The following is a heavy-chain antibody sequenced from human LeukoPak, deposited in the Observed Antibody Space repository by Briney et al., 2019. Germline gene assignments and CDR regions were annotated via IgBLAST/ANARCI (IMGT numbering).Heavy chain of an antibody. V-gene: IGHV3-7*01. D-gene: IGHD3-10*01. CDR1: GFTFSSYA. Sequence: PGGSLRLSCAASGFTFSSYAMSWVRQAPGKGLEWVANIKQDGSEKYYVDSVKGRFTISRDNAKNSLYLQMNSLRAEDTAVYYCAREDYYGSGSSYWGQGTLVTVSS. CDR2: IKQDGSEK. J-gene: IGHJ4*02. CDR3: AREDYYGSGSSY.